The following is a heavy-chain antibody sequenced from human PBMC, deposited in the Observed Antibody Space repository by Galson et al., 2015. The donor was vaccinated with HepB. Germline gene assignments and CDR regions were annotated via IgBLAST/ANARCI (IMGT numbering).Heavy chain of an antibody. V-gene: IGHV3-30*18. D-gene: IGHD5-18*01. CDR3: AKEWVDTAMGENLFDY. CDR1: GFTFSSYA. Sequence: SLRLSCAASGFTFSSYAMHWVRQAPGKGLEWVTVISYDGSNKYYADSVKGRFTISRDNSKNTLYLQMNSLRAEDTAVYYCAKEWVDTAMGENLFDYWGQGTLVTVSS. CDR2: ISYDGSNK. J-gene: IGHJ4*02.